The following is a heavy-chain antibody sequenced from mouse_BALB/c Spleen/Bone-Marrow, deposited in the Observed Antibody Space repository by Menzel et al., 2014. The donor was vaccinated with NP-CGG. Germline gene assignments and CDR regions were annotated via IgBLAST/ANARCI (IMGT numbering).Heavy chain of an antibody. CDR2: IINKANGYTT. D-gene: IGHD3-1*01. V-gene: IGHV7-3*02. J-gene: IGHJ2*01. CDR3: ARDRAAPATGYYFDY. CDR1: VFTFTDYY. Sequence: DVKLVESGGGLVQPGGSLRLSCATSVFTFTDYYMSWVRDPPGTALEWLGLIINKANGYTTEYSASVKGRFTISRDNSQIILYLQMNTLRAEDSATYYCARDRAAPATGYYFDYWGQGTTLTVSS.